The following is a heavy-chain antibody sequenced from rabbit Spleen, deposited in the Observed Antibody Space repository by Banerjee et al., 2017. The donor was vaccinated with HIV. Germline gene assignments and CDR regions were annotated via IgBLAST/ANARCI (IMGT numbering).Heavy chain of an antibody. J-gene: IGHJ6*01. CDR2: IDTGSRDFT. D-gene: IGHD8-1*01. CDR1: GFSFSSSYW. V-gene: IGHV1S45*01. CDR3: ARDSGTSFSSYGMDL. Sequence: QEQLEESGGDLVKPEGSLTLTCTASGFSFSSSYWICWVRQAPGKGLEWIACIDTGSRDFTYYASWVKGRFTISKTSSTTVTLQATSLTAADTATYFCARDSGTSFSSYGMDLWGQGTLVTVS.